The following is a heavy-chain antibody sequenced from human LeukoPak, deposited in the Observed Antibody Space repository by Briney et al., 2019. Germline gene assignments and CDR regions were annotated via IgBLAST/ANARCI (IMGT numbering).Heavy chain of an antibody. Sequence: GGSLRLSCAASGFTFSSYSMNWVRQAPGKGLEWVSYISSSSSTIYHADSVKGRFTISRDDAKNTLDLQMNSLRDEDTAVYYCAREGDSGGPSVGLDYWGQGTLVTVSS. J-gene: IGHJ4*02. V-gene: IGHV3-48*02. CDR1: GFTFSSYS. CDR2: ISSSSSTI. D-gene: IGHD3-22*01. CDR3: AREGDSGGPSVGLDY.